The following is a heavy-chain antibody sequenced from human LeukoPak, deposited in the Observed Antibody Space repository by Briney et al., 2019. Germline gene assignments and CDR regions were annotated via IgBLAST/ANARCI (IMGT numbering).Heavy chain of an antibody. Sequence: QPGGSLRLSCVASGFSFTGYWMTWVRQAPGKGLEWVSAISGSGGSTYYADSVKGRFTISRDNSKNTLYLQMNSLRAEDTAVYYCAKAHSYMVRGVPYYMDVWGKGTTVTVSS. J-gene: IGHJ6*03. CDR2: ISGSGGST. CDR1: GFSFTGYW. V-gene: IGHV3-23*01. CDR3: AKAHSYMVRGVPYYMDV. D-gene: IGHD3-10*01.